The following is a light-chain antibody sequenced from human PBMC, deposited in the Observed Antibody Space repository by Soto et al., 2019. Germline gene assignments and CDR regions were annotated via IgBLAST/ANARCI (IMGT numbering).Light chain of an antibody. CDR1: QSVKTY. V-gene: IGKV3-11*01. CDR3: QSRSSWPPVLT. Sequence: ETVLTQSPATLSLSPGEIATLSCRASQSVKTYLAWYQQKPGQVPRLLIYDASNRATGIPARFSGSGSGTDFTLTISSLAPEDFAVYYCQSRSSWPPVLTFGGGTKVEIK. CDR2: DAS. J-gene: IGKJ4*01.